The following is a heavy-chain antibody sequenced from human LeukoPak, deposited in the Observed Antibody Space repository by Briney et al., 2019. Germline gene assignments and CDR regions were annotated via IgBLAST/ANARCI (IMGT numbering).Heavy chain of an antibody. CDR1: GGSLSGYY. J-gene: IGHJ6*03. D-gene: IGHD5-18*01. CDR3: ARGRTAMTMRRSYYMDV. CDR2: INHSAST. Sequence: SETLSLTCAVYGGSLSGYYWSWIRQPPGKGLDWIGEINHSASTNYNPSLKSRVTISLDTSKNQFSLKLSSVTAADTAVYYCARGRTAMTMRRSYYMDVWGKGTTVTVSS. V-gene: IGHV4-34*01.